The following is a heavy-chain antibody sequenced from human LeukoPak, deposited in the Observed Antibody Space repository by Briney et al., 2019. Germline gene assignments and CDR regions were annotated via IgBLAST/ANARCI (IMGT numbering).Heavy chain of an antibody. CDR2: IYTSGST. CDR1: GGSISSGSYY. D-gene: IGHD4-17*01. CDR3: ARGMTTVTTSNWFDP. J-gene: IGHJ5*02. V-gene: IGHV4-61*02. Sequence: SETLSLTCTVSGGSISSGSYYWSWIRQPAGKGLEWIGRIYTSGSTNYNPSLKSRVTISVDTSKNQFSLKLSSVTAADTAVYYCARGMTTVTTSNWFDPWGQGTLVTVSS.